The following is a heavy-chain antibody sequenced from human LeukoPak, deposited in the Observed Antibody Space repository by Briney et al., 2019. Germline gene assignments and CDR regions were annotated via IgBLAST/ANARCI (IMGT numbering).Heavy chain of an antibody. CDR2: IYTSGST. D-gene: IGHD3-10*01. J-gene: IGHJ4*02. CDR3: ARGNYYGSGSYPPFDY. V-gene: IGHV4-4*07. CDR1: GGSISSYY. Sequence: SETLSLTCTVSGGSISSYYWSWIRQPAGKGLEWTGRIYTSGSTNYNPSLKSRVTMSVDTSKNQFSLKLSSVTAADTAVYYCARGNYYGSGSYPPFDYWGQGTLVTVSS.